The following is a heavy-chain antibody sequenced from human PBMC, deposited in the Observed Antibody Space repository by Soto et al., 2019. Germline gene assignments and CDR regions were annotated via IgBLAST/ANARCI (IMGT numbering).Heavy chain of an antibody. CDR1: GFTFSSYW. V-gene: IGHV3-7*01. CDR3: ARVRTPFKYYFDY. Sequence: EVQLVESWGGLVQPGGSLRLSCAASGFTFSSYWMSWVRQAPGKGLEWVANIKQDGSEKYYVDSVKGRFTISRDNAKNSLYLQMNSLRAEDTAVYYCARVRTPFKYYFDYWGQGTLVTVSS. J-gene: IGHJ4*02. CDR2: IKQDGSEK.